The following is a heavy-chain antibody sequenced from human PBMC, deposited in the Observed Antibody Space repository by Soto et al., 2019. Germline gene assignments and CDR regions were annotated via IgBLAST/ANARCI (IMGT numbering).Heavy chain of an antibody. CDR1: GFTCISYW. CDR2: IKSDGSST. CDR3: VRDGDSEVFDFSV. Sequence: VGSLILSCSSSGFTCISYWMHLFRQAPGKGLVWVSRIKSDGSSTTYADSVKGRLTISRDNAKNMLYLQMNSLRAEDTAVYYCVRDGDSEVFDFSVWGQGALVTVSS. V-gene: IGHV3-74*01. D-gene: IGHD3-3*01. J-gene: IGHJ4*02.